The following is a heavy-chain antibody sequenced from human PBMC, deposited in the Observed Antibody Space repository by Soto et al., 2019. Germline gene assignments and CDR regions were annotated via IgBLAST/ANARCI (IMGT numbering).Heavy chain of an antibody. V-gene: IGHV3-23*01. J-gene: IGHJ4*02. Sequence: PGGSLRLSCVASGVTFSSYAMSWVRQAPGKGLEWVSAISGSGGSTYYADSVKGRFTISRDNSKNTLYLQMNSLRAEDTAVYYCAKASGWFGEFDYWGQGTLVTVSS. CDR2: ISGSGGST. D-gene: IGHD3-10*01. CDR3: AKASGWFGEFDY. CDR1: GVTFSSYA.